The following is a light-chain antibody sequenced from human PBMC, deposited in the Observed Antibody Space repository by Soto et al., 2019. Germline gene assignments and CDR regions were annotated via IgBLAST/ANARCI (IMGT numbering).Light chain of an antibody. J-gene: IGLJ1*01. V-gene: IGLV2-14*01. Sequence: QSALTQPASVSGSPGQSVTISCTGTSSDVGAYNYVSWYQQHTGKAPQLMLYEVSYRPSGVSNRFSGSKSGNTASLSISGLQAEDEADYYCSSYTTSSTLVFGNGTKLTV. CDR2: EVS. CDR1: SSDVGAYNY. CDR3: SSYTTSSTLV.